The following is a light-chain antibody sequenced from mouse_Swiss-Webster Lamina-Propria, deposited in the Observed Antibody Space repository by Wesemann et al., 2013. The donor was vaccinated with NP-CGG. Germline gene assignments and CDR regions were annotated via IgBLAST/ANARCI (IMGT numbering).Light chain of an antibody. CDR1: ENIYSY. J-gene: IGKJ5*01. CDR2: AAT. CDR3: QHFWGTPLT. V-gene: IGKV12-46*01. Sequence: TVTITCRASENIYSYLAWYQQKQGKSPQLLVYAATNLADGVPSRFSGSGSGTQYSLKINSLQSEDFGSYYCQHFWGTPLTFGAGTKLELK.